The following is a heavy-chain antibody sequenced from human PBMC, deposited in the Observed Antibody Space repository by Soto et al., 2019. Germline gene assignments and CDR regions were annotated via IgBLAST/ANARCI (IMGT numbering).Heavy chain of an antibody. V-gene: IGHV3-30*03. Sequence: QVHLVESGGGGVQPGRSKRLSCVVSGFTFNDYAIHWVRQAPGKGLEWVAVISFDGNNKFYADSVKGRFTISRDRSKTTAYLQMNNLRAEDTAVYYCARDHWDCSGGGCNPPQLNFSAMDVWGQGTTVTVSS. CDR1: GFTFNDYA. CDR2: ISFDGNNK. J-gene: IGHJ6*02. CDR3: ARDHWDCSGGGCNPPQLNFSAMDV. D-gene: IGHD2-15*01.